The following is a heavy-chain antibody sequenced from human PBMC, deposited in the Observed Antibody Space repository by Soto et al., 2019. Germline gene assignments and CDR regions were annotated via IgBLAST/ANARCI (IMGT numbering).Heavy chain of an antibody. V-gene: IGHV1-18*01. D-gene: IGHD3-10*01. CDR2: ISAYNGNT. CDR1: GYTFTSYG. CDR3: ARTWRGSGSYYNPDFDY. J-gene: IGHJ4*02. Sequence: ASVKVSCKASGYTFTSYGISWVRQAPGQGLEWMGWISAYNGNTNYAQKLQGRVTMTTDTSTSTAYMELRSLRSDDTAVYYCARTWRGSGSYYNPDFDYWGQGTLVTVSS.